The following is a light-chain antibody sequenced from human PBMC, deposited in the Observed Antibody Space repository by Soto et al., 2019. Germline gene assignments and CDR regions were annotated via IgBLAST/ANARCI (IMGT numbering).Light chain of an antibody. V-gene: IGKV1-27*01. J-gene: IGKJ3*01. CDR1: QGISNY. Sequence: DIQMTQSPSSLSASVGDRVTITCRASQGISNYLAWYQQKPGKVPKLLIYAASTLQSGVPSRFSGSGSGTDFTLTISSLQPEDVASYYCQKYNTAPPFPLGAGTKVDIK. CDR3: QKYNTAPPFP. CDR2: AAS.